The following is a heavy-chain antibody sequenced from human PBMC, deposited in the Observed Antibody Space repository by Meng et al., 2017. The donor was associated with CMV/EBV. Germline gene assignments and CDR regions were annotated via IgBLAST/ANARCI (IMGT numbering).Heavy chain of an antibody. CDR3: AKDSGYLSSVLDY. Sequence: GESLKISCAASGFTFSSYAMSWVRQAPGKGLEWVSAISGGSTYYADSVKGRFTISRDNSKNTLYLQMNSLRAEDTAVYYCAKDSGYLSSVLDYWGQGTLVTVSS. D-gene: IGHD3-22*01. V-gene: IGHV3-23*01. J-gene: IGHJ4*02. CDR1: GFTFSSYA. CDR2: ISGGST.